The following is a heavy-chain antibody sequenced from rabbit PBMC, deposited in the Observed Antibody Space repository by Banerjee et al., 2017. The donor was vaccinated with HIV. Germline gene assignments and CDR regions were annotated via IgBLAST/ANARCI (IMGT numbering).Heavy chain of an antibody. V-gene: IGHV1S45*01. Sequence: QEQLEESGGDLVKPEGSLTLTCTASGFSFSSSDYMCWVRQAPGKGLEWIACIYAGSSGSTYYASWAKGRFTISKTSSTTVTLQMTSLTAADTATYFCARNMGYGGSSGYYGLWGPGTLVTVS. CDR3: ARNMGYGGSSGYYGL. D-gene: IGHD1-1*01. CDR1: GFSFSSSDY. CDR2: IYAGSSGST. J-gene: IGHJ4*01.